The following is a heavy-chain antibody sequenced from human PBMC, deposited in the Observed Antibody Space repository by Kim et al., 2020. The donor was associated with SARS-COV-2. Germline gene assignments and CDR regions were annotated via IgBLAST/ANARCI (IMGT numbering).Heavy chain of an antibody. Sequence: VDCVKGRFTISRDNAKNSLYLEMNSLRAEDTAVYYCARGRYQLLLQGAYWGQGTLVTVSS. D-gene: IGHD2-2*01. CDR3: ARGRYQLLLQGAY. V-gene: IGHV3-7*04. J-gene: IGHJ4*02.